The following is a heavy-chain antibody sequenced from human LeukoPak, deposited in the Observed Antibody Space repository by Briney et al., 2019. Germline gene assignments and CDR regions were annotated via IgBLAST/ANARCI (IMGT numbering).Heavy chain of an antibody. CDR2: ISAYNGNT. D-gene: IGHD3-10*01. J-gene: IGHJ4*02. V-gene: IGHV1-18*01. CDR3: ARAALYGSGSYSLFDY. CDR1: GYTFTSYG. Sequence: ASVKVSCKASGYTFTSYGISWVRQAPGQGLEWMGWISAYNGNTNYAQKLQGRVTMTTDTSTSTAYMELRSLRSDDTAVYYCARAALYGSGSYSLFDYWGQGTLVTVSS.